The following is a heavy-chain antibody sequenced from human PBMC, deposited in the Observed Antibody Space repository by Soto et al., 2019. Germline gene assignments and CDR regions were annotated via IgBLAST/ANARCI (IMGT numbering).Heavy chain of an antibody. CDR1: GFTFSNAW. J-gene: IGHJ4*02. CDR2: IKSKTNGGTT. V-gene: IGHV3-15*01. D-gene: IGHD3-16*01. CDR3: STVISVIPWSFDY. Sequence: KPGGSLRLSCAASGFTFSNAWMSWVRQAPGKGLEWVGRIKSKTNGGTTDYAAPVKGRFTISRDDSKNTLYLQMNSLKTEDTAVYYCSTVISVIPWSFDYWGQGTLVTVSS.